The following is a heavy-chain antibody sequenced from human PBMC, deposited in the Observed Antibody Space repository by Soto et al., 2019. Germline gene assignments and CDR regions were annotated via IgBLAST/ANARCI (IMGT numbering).Heavy chain of an antibody. D-gene: IGHD3-16*02. V-gene: IGHV3-33*01. CDR2: IWYDGSNK. CDR1: GFTFRSYG. CDR3: ARGDGELSVGFAP. Sequence: QVQLVESGGGVVQPGRSLRLSCAASGFTFRSYGMHWVRQAPGKGLEWVAVIWYDGSNKYYADSVKGRFTISRDNSKNTLNLQMTSLRAEDTAVYYCARGDGELSVGFAPWGQGTLFTVSS. J-gene: IGHJ5*02.